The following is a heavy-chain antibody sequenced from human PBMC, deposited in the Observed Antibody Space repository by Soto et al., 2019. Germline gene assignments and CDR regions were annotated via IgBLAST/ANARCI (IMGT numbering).Heavy chain of an antibody. J-gene: IGHJ4*02. CDR3: ASQDCSSTSCYFIFDY. Sequence: QVQLQQWGAGLLKPSETLSLTCAVYGGSFRGYYWSWIRQPPGKGLEWIGEINHSGSTNYNPSLKSRVTISVDTSKNQFSLKLSSVTAADTAVYYCASQDCSSTSCYFIFDYWGQGTLVTVSS. V-gene: IGHV4-34*01. CDR2: INHSGST. D-gene: IGHD2-2*01. CDR1: GGSFRGYY.